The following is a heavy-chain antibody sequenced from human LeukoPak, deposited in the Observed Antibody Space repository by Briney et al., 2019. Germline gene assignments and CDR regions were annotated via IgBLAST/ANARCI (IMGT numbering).Heavy chain of an antibody. Sequence: GGSLRLSCAASGFSFSSYYVNWVRQAPGKGLEWVSCISSSSTYIYYADSVRGRFAISRDNAKNSLYLQMNSLRAEDTAVYYCVRGNHGSFDYWAQGSLVTVSS. V-gene: IGHV3-21*01. CDR2: ISSSSTYI. D-gene: IGHD5-24*01. J-gene: IGHJ4*02. CDR3: VRGNHGSFDY. CDR1: GFSFSSYY.